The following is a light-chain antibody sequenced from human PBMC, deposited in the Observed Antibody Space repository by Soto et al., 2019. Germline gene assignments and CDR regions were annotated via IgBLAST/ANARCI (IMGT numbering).Light chain of an antibody. CDR2: LNSDGSH. Sequence: QLVLTQSPSASASLGASANLTCTLTVGHSTYSIGWHQQQPQRGPRFLMRLNSDGSHSKGDGIPDRFSGSSSGAERFLTISSLQSEDESDYYCQTWGRGIVVFGGGTKRTVL. CDR3: QTWGRGIVV. CDR1: VGHSTYS. J-gene: IGLJ2*01. V-gene: IGLV4-69*02.